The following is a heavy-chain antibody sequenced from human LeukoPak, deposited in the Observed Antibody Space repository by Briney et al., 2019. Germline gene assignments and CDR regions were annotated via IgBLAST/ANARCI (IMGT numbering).Heavy chain of an antibody. V-gene: IGHV4-34*01. CDR1: GWSFNDYY. CDR2: INARGDT. Sequence: SETLSLTCAVYGWSFNDYYWNWIRQPPGKGRKSIGEINARGDTNYNPSLKSRVTISVDTSKKQFSLRLTSMIAADTALYYCARGQVPAARGYNWFDPWGQGTLVTVSS. J-gene: IGHJ5*02. D-gene: IGHD2-2*01. CDR3: ARGQVPAARGYNWFDP.